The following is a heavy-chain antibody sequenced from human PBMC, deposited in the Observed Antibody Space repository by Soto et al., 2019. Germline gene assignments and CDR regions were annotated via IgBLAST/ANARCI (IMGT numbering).Heavy chain of an antibody. V-gene: IGHV4-34*01. CDR3: ARSGITGTTDY. CDR1: GGSFSGYY. Sequence: SETLSLTCAVYGGSFSGYYWSWIRQPPGKGLEWIGEINHSGSTNYNPSLKSRVTISVDTSKNQFSLKLSSVTAADTAVYYCARSGITGTTDYWGQGTLVTVSS. J-gene: IGHJ4*02. D-gene: IGHD1-7*01. CDR2: INHSGST.